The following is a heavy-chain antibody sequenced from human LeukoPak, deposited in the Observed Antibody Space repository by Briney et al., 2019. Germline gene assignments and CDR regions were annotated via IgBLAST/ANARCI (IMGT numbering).Heavy chain of an antibody. J-gene: IGHJ6*03. CDR1: GFTFSSNY. D-gene: IGHD3-9*01. CDR2: IYSGGST. Sequence: GGSLRLSCAASGFTFSSNYMSWVRQAPGKGLEWVSVIYSGGSTYYADSVKGRFTISRDNSKNTLYLQMNSLRAEDTAVYYCARDFRGRRYYDTLTGYQNQQNYYYYYMDVWGKGTTVTISS. V-gene: IGHV3-66*01. CDR3: ARDFRGRRYYDTLTGYQNQQNYYYYYMDV.